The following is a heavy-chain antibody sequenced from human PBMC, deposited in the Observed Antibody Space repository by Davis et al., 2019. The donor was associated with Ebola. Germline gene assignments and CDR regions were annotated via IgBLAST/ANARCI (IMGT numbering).Heavy chain of an antibody. CDR3: ARVRYSTSWSTIDY. CDR2: TYYRSKWYN. CDR1: GDSVSSNIAA. D-gene: IGHD6-13*01. Sequence: HSQTLSLTCAISGDSVSSNIAAWNWIRQSPSRGLEWLGRTYYRSKWYNDYAVSVKSRVTINPDTSKNQFSLQLNSVTPEDTAVYYCARVRYSTSWSTIDYWGQGTPVTVSS. V-gene: IGHV6-1*01. J-gene: IGHJ4*02.